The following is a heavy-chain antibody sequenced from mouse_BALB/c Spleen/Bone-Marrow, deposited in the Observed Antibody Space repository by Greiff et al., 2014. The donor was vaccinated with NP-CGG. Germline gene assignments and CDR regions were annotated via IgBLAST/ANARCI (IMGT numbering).Heavy chain of an antibody. CDR2: IDPANDNT. J-gene: IGHJ3*01. V-gene: IGHV14-3*02. D-gene: IGHD2-3*01. CDR3: ARADGYYAWFAY. Sequence: EVTLVESGAEFVKPGASVKLSCTASGFNIKDTYMHWVKRRPEQGLEWIGRIDPANDNTKYDPKFQGKATITADTSSNTAYLQLSSLTSEDTAVYYWARADGYYAWFAYWGQGTLVTVSA. CDR1: GFNIKDTY.